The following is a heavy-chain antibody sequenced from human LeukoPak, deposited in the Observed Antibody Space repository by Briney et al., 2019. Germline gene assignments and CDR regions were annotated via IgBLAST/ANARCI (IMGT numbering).Heavy chain of an antibody. Sequence: SETLSLTCTVSGGSTSSYYWSWIRQPPGKGLEWIGYIYTSGSTNYNPSLKSRVTISVDTSKNQFSLKLSSVTAADTAVYYCARLQTYKLRQHDNWFDPWGQGTLVTVSS. V-gene: IGHV4-4*09. CDR3: ARLQTYKLRQHDNWFDP. J-gene: IGHJ5*02. D-gene: IGHD1-7*01. CDR1: GGSTSSYY. CDR2: IYTSGST.